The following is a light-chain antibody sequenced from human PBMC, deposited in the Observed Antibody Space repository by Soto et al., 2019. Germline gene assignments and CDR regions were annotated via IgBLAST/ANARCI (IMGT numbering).Light chain of an antibody. Sequence: QPVLTQPASVSGSPGQSITISCTGTSSDVGGYNYVSWYQQHPGKAPKLMIYDVSNRPSGVSNRFSGSKSGNTASLTISGLQAEDEADYCCSSYTSSSTLVFGGGTKLTVL. CDR1: SSDVGGYNY. J-gene: IGLJ3*02. CDR2: DVS. V-gene: IGLV2-14*01. CDR3: SSYTSSSTLV.